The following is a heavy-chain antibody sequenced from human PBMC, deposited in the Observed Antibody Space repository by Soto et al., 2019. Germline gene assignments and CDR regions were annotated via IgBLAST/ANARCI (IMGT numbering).Heavy chain of an antibody. D-gene: IGHD4-17*01. CDR3: ARTTVTASYYYMDV. CDR2: ISTYNVNT. CDR1: GYTFTNYG. V-gene: IGHV1-18*01. J-gene: IGHJ6*03. Sequence: ASVKVSCKASGYTFTNYGFTWVRQAPGQGLEWLGWISTYNVNTKYAQKVQGRLTMTTDTSASTANMELTSLRSDDTALYYCARTTVTASYYYMDVWGKGSTVTVSS.